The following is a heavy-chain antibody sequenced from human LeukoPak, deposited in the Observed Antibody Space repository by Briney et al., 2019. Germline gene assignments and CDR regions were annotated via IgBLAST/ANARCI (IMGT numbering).Heavy chain of an antibody. CDR2: ISYGGNNK. V-gene: IGHV3-30*03. CDR1: GFTFSSYG. Sequence: GGSLRLSCAASGFTFSSYGMHWVRQAPGKGLEWVAVISYGGNNKYYADFVKGRFTISRDNSKNTLYLQLNSLRAEDTAVYNCARDRGSREDGMDVWGQGTTVTVSS. D-gene: IGHD1-26*01. J-gene: IGHJ6*02. CDR3: ARDRGSREDGMDV.